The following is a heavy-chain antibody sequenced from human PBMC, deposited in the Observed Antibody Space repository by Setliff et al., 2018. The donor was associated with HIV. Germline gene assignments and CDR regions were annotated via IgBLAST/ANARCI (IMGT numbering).Heavy chain of an antibody. Sequence: SETLSLTCTVSRGSISSGAYYWSWIRQHPERGLAWIGYIYYNGLTYYSPSLRSRLTMSIDTSRDEFSLRLSSVTAADTAMYYCSRGVITTMVRGVTYPYPLYYFDSWGQGTLVTVSS. CDR3: SRGVITTMVRGVTYPYPLYYFDS. CDR1: RGSISSGAYY. D-gene: IGHD3-10*01. CDR2: IYYNGLT. J-gene: IGHJ4*02. V-gene: IGHV4-31*03.